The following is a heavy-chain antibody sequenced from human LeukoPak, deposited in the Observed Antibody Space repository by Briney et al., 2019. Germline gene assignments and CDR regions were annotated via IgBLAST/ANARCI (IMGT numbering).Heavy chain of an antibody. J-gene: IGHJ4*02. CDR2: ISYDGSNK. V-gene: IGHV3-30-3*01. CDR3: ARDAEYDYVWGSYHSHLDY. Sequence: GGSLRLSCAASGFTFSSYAMHWVRQAPGKGLEWVAVISYDGSNKYYADSVKGRFTISRDNSRNTLYLQMNSLRADDTAVYYCARDAEYDYVWGSYHSHLDYWGQGTLVTVSS. CDR1: GFTFSSYA. D-gene: IGHD3-16*02.